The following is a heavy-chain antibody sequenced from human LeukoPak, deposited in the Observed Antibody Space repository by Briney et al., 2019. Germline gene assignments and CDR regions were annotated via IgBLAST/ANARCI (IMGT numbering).Heavy chain of an antibody. Sequence: ASVKVSCKASGGTFSSYAISWVRQAPGQGLEWMGGTIPIFGTANYAQKFQGRVTITADESTSTAYMELSSLRSEDTAVYYCARRAYCGGDCYLDGMDVWGQGTTVTVSS. CDR1: GGTFSSYA. J-gene: IGHJ6*02. D-gene: IGHD2-21*02. V-gene: IGHV1-69*13. CDR3: ARRAYCGGDCYLDGMDV. CDR2: TIPIFGTA.